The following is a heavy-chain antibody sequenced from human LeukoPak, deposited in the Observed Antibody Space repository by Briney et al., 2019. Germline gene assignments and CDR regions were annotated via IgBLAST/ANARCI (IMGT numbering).Heavy chain of an antibody. CDR1: GGSISSHY. V-gene: IGHV4-59*11. CDR3: ARKLEPGAFDI. CDR2: IYYSGST. D-gene: IGHD1-1*01. J-gene: IGHJ3*02. Sequence: SETLSLTCTVSGGSISSHYWSWIRQPPGKGLEWIGYIYYSGSTNYNPSLKSRVTISVDTSKNQFSLKLSSVTAADTAVYYCARKLEPGAFDIWGQGTMVTVSS.